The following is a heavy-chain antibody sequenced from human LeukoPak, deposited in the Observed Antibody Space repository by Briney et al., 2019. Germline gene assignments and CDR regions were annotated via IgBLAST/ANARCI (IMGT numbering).Heavy chain of an antibody. D-gene: IGHD3-10*01. V-gene: IGHV3-53*01. CDR1: GFTFSDYY. CDR2: IYSGGIT. J-gene: IGHJ4*02. Sequence: GGSLRPSCAASGFTFSDYYMSWIRQAPGKGLEWVSVIYSGGITYYADSLTGRFTISRDNSKNTLYLQMNSLRAEDTAVYYCAKDHTAWFGELSDFDYWGQGTLVTVSS. CDR3: AKDHTAWFGELSDFDY.